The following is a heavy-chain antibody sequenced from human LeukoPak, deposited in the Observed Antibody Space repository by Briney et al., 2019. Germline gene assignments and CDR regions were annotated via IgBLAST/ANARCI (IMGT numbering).Heavy chain of an antibody. Sequence: SETLSLTCTVSGGSISSYYWSWIRQPPGKGLEWIGRIYTSGSTNYNPSLKSRVTMSVDTSKNQFSLKLSSVTAADTAVYYCARNYYDFWSGYYFDYWGQGTLVTVSS. D-gene: IGHD3-3*01. V-gene: IGHV4-4*07. CDR3: ARNYYDFWSGYYFDY. CDR2: IYTSGST. J-gene: IGHJ4*02. CDR1: GGSISSYY.